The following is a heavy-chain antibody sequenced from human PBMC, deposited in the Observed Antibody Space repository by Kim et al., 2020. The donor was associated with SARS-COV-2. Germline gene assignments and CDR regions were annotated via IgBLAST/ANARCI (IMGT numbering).Heavy chain of an antibody. D-gene: IGHD4-4*01. CDR1: GGTFSSYA. V-gene: IGHV1-69*13. CDR2: IIPIFGTA. CDR3: ARGGYSNYVSPLWFDP. J-gene: IGHJ5*02. Sequence: SVKVSCKASGGTFSSYAISWVRQAPGQGLEWMGGIIPIFGTANYAQKFQGRVTITADESTSTAYMELSSLRSEDTAVYYCARGGYSNYVSPLWFDPWGQGTLVTVSS.